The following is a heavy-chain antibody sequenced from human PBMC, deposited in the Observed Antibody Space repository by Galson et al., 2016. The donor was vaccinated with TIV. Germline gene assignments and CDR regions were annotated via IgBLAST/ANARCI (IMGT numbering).Heavy chain of an antibody. V-gene: IGHV3-53*01. D-gene: IGHD1-26*01. CDR1: GFPVSYKH. CDR3: AREGRGAAYPNNFDC. Sequence: SLRLSCAASGFPVSYKHMIWVRQTPGKGLEWVSFLYSGDTTKYADSVKGRFTISRDNSKNTLYLQMNSLRVEDTAVYYCAREGRGAAYPNNFDCWGQGTLVTVAS. J-gene: IGHJ4*02. CDR2: LYSGDTT.